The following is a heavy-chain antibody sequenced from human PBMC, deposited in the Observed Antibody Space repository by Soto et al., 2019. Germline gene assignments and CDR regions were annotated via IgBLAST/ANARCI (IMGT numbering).Heavy chain of an antibody. V-gene: IGHV4-34*01. Sequence: SETLSLTCAVYGGPFSSYYWSCIRHPPGKGLELVGEINHSRSTPYPPPLDRRVTISVDTSKNQFSLKLRSVTGADKAVYYCARRPRVWFGELGYDYYYGLDVWGQGTTVT. CDR2: INHSRST. CDR3: ARRPRVWFGELGYDYYYGLDV. CDR1: GGPFSSYY. J-gene: IGHJ6*02. D-gene: IGHD3-10*01.